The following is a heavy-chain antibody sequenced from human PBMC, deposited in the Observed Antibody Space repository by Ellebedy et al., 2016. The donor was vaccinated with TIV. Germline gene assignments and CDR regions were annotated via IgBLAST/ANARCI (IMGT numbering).Heavy chain of an antibody. Sequence: GESLKISCAASGFSFNSYAMSWVRQAPGKGLQWVSTISNTGSRTYYADSVEGRFIIARDNSKRTLFLQMNSLRAEDTALYYCAKGRGGGSASSAPRYYFDYWGLGTLVTVSS. CDR3: AKGRGGGSASSAPRYYFDY. V-gene: IGHV3-23*01. D-gene: IGHD3-22*01. J-gene: IGHJ4*02. CDR2: ISNTGSRT. CDR1: GFSFNSYA.